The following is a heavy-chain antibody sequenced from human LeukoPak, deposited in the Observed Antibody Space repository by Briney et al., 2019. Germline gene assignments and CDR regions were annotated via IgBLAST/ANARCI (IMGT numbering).Heavy chain of an antibody. V-gene: IGHV4-34*01. Sequence: SETLSLTCAVYGGSFSGYYWSWIRQPLGKGLEWIGEINHSGSTNYNPSLKSRVTISVDTSKNQFSLKLSSVTAADTAVYYCARHERSGLRFFYYYGMDVWGQGTTVTVSS. J-gene: IGHJ6*02. D-gene: IGHD4-17*01. CDR3: ARHERSGLRFFYYYGMDV. CDR1: GGSFSGYY. CDR2: INHSGST.